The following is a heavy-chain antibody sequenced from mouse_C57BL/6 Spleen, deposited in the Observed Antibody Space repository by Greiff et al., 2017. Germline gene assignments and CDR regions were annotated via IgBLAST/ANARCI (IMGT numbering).Heavy chain of an antibody. V-gene: IGHV1-69*01. J-gene: IGHJ1*03. D-gene: IGHD2-3*01. CDR1: GYTFTSYW. Sequence: QVQLQQPGAELVMPGASVKLSCKASGYTFTSYWMHWVKQRPGQGLEWIGEIDPSDSYTNYNQKFKGKSTLTVDKSSSTAYMQLSSLTSEDSAVYYCARSMVGWYFDVWGTGTTVTVSS. CDR3: ARSMVGWYFDV. CDR2: IDPSDSYT.